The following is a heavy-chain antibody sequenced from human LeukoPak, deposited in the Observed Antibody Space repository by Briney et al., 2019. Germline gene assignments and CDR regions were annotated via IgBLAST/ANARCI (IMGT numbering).Heavy chain of an antibody. CDR2: INSDVSCS. V-gene: IGHV3-74*01. Sequence: GGSLRLSCAASGFTFRSYWMHWVRQAPGKGLVWVSRINSDVSCSSYADSVKGRFTISRDNVKSTLYLQMNSLSLEVDLCYYCTRDQILFIGGYCYFDYWGQGTLVTVSS. D-gene: IGHD2-21*02. CDR1: GFTFRSYW. CDR3: TRDQILFIGGYCYFDY. J-gene: IGHJ4*02.